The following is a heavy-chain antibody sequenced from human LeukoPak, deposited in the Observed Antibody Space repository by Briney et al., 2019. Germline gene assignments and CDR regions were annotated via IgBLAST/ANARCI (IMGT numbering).Heavy chain of an antibody. CDR2: IYYSGST. Sequence: SETLSLTCTVSGDSLSSYYCSWIRQPPGKGLEWIGYIYYSGSTNYNPSLKSRVTISKDTSKNQFSLKLNSVTAADTALYYCARFVGSSWLAFDIWGQGTMVTVSS. D-gene: IGHD6-13*01. CDR1: GDSLSSYY. CDR3: ARFVGSSWLAFDI. J-gene: IGHJ3*02. V-gene: IGHV4-59*01.